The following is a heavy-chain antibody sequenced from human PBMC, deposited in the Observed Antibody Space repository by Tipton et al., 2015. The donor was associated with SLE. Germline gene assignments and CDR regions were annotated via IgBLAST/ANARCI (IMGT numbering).Heavy chain of an antibody. CDR1: GFNFIAYA. CDR2: ISYDGSNQ. D-gene: IGHD2-2*01. J-gene: IGHJ6*03. CDR3: ARRGVVEPPTIPYFYYYMDF. V-gene: IGHV3-30*04. Sequence: SLRLSCAASGFNFIAYAMHWVRQAPGKGLEWVAVISYDGSNQYYAGSVKGRFTISRDNSKNTLYLQMNSLRAEDTAVYYCARRGVVEPPTIPYFYYYMDFWGKGTTVIVSS.